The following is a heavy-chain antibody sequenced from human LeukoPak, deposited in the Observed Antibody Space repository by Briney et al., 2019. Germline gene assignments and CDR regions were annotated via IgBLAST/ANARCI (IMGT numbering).Heavy chain of an antibody. J-gene: IGHJ4*02. D-gene: IGHD5-18*01. CDR2: INTHGSST. CDR1: GFAFSNYW. V-gene: IGHV3-74*01. CDR3: ARGASSGYRIDY. Sequence: GGSLRLSCAASGFAFSNYWLHWVRQAPGKGLEWVARINTHGSSTNYADSVKGRFTISRDNAKNTLYLQMNSLTAEDTALYYCARGASSGYRIDYWGQGTLVTVSS.